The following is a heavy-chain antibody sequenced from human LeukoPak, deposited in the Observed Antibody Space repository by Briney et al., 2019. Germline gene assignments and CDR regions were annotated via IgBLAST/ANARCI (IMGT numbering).Heavy chain of an antibody. CDR2: IYYIRNT. Sequence: SETLSLTCTVSGGSVGSAGYYWSWIRQPPGGGLEWIGYIYYIRNTNYNPSLKSRVTMSLDPAKNQFSLKLNSVTAADTAVYYCARTQSQSGSYRYYFGYWGQGTLVTVSS. J-gene: IGHJ4*02. CDR3: ARTQSQSGSYRYYFGY. CDR1: GGSVGSAGYY. D-gene: IGHD1-26*01. V-gene: IGHV4-61*08.